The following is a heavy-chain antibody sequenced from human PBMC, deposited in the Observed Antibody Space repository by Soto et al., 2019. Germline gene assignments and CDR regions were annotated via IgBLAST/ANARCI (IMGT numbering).Heavy chain of an antibody. CDR2: ISSSTSHT. D-gene: IGHD6-13*01. Sequence: QVQLVESGGGLVKPGGSLRLSCAVSGFTFSDYYMTWIRQAPGKGLEWVSYISSSTSHTNYADSVKGRFTISRDNAKNSLFLQMNSLRAEDTAVYYCARGRGAAADHFDFWGQGTLVTVSS. J-gene: IGHJ4*02. CDR1: GFTFSDYY. V-gene: IGHV3-11*05. CDR3: ARGRGAAADHFDF.